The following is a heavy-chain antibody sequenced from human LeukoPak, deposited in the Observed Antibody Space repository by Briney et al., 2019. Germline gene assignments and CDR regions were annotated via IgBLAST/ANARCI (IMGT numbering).Heavy chain of an antibody. CDR2: ISSSSSYI. D-gene: IGHD3-22*01. V-gene: IGHV3-21*01. CDR1: GFTLSSYS. Sequence: TGGSLRLSCAASGFTLSSYSMNWVRQAPGKGLEWVSSISSSSSYIYYADSVKGRFTISRDNAKNSLYLQMNSLRAEDTAVYYCARDLYDSSGYYYNYWGQGTLVTVSS. CDR3: ARDLYDSSGYYYNY. J-gene: IGHJ4*02.